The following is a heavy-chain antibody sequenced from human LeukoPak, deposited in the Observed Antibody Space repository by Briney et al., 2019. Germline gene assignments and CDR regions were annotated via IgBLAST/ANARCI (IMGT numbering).Heavy chain of an antibody. D-gene: IGHD3-10*01. V-gene: IGHV3-23*01. Sequence: PGGSLRLSCAASGFTVSSNYMSWVRQAPGKGLEWVSAISGSGGSTYHADSVKGRFTISRDNSKNTLYLQMNSLRAEDTAIYYCAKDVITMLRGVFDYWGQGILVTVSS. CDR1: GFTVSSNY. J-gene: IGHJ4*02. CDR2: ISGSGGST. CDR3: AKDVITMLRGVFDY.